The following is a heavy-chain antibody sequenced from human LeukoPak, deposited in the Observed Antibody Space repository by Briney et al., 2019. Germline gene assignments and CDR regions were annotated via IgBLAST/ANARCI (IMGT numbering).Heavy chain of an antibody. CDR2: INPNSGGT. Sequence: ASVKVSCKASGYTFTNYHMNWVRQAPGQGLEWMGWINPNSGGTNYAQKFQGRVTMTRDTSISTAYMELSRLRSDDTAVYYCARVILGVGTPQVYFDYWGQGTLVTVSS. J-gene: IGHJ4*02. CDR3: ARVILGVGTPQVYFDY. V-gene: IGHV1-2*02. D-gene: IGHD2-15*01. CDR1: GYTFTNYH.